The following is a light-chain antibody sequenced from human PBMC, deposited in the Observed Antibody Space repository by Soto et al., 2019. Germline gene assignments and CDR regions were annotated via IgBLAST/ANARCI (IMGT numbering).Light chain of an antibody. V-gene: IGKV3-15*01. CDR3: KQYNNWPTT. J-gene: IGKJ4*01. CDR2: VAS. Sequence: EIVMTQSPATVSVSPGERATLSCRASQSVSSKLAWYQQKSGQAPRLLIYVASTRVNGIPARFSGSGSGTEFTLTISSLQSEDFALYYCKQYNNWPTTVGGGTKVEIK. CDR1: QSVSSK.